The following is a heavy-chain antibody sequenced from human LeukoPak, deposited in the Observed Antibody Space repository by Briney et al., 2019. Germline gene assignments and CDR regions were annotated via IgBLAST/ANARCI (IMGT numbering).Heavy chain of an antibody. CDR1: GGSISSSTSY. D-gene: IGHD1-26*01. Sequence: SETLSLTCTVSGGSISSSTSYWGWIRQPPGKGLEWIGSIYYSGSTSYNPSLKSRVTISVDTSKQQFSLKLDSVTAADTAVYYCARNASDSGTSYFDYWGQGTLVTVS. CDR3: ARNASDSGTSYFDY. CDR2: IYYSGST. J-gene: IGHJ4*02. V-gene: IGHV4-39*01.